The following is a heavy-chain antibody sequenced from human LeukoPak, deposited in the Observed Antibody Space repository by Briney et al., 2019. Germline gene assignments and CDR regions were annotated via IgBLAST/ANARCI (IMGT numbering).Heavy chain of an antibody. D-gene: IGHD1-7*01. V-gene: IGHV4-39*01. CDR2: IYYSGNT. CDR1: GGSISSSNYF. Sequence: SETLSLTCTVSGGSISSSNYFWAWIRQPPGKGLEWIGIIYYSGNTHYSPSLKSRVTISIDTSNNQFSLRLSSVTAADTAVYYCAKALNRNYQADFDYWGQGILVTVSS. J-gene: IGHJ4*02. CDR3: AKALNRNYQADFDY.